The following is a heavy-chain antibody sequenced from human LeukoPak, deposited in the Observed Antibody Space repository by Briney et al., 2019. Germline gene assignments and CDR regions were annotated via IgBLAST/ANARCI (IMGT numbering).Heavy chain of an antibody. CDR2: ISYDGTNE. Sequence: GGPLRPPCPAPGFTLSGYRMNWVGQAQAKGLEGVEVISYDGTNEYYADSVKGRLTISRDNSKNTLYMQMNSLRPEDTAVYYCARPIDNGSGSYYFPYWGQGTLVTVSS. CDR1: GFTLSGYR. CDR3: ARPIDNGSGSYYFPY. V-gene: IGHV3-30*19. J-gene: IGHJ4*02. D-gene: IGHD3-10*01.